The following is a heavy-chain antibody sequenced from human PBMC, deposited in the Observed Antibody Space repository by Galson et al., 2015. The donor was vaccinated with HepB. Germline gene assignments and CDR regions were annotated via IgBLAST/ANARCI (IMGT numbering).Heavy chain of an antibody. D-gene: IGHD3-10*01. V-gene: IGHV3-73*01. CDR1: GFTFSGSA. CDR3: TRHDGSTDAEDAFDI. J-gene: IGHJ3*02. Sequence: SLRLSCAASGFTFSGSAMHWVRQASGKGLEWVGRIRSKANSYATAYAASVKGRFTISRDDSKNTAYLQMNSLETEDTAVYYCTRHDGSTDAEDAFDIWGQGTMVTVSS. CDR2: IRSKANSYAT.